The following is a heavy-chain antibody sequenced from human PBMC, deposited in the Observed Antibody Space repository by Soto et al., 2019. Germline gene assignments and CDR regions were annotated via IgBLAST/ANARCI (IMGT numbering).Heavy chain of an antibody. V-gene: IGHV3-13*01. CDR1: GFNFSSYD. J-gene: IGHJ6*02. CDR3: ARDLGYCSSTSCQSYGLDV. D-gene: IGHD2-2*01. Sequence: VQLVESGGGLVQPGGSLRLSCAASGFNFSSYDMHWVRQVTGKGLEWVSIIGTAGDTYYPGSVKCRFTISRENGKNSLYLQMNSLRAEDTAVYYCARDLGYCSSTSCQSYGLDVWGQGTTVTVSS. CDR2: IGTAGDT.